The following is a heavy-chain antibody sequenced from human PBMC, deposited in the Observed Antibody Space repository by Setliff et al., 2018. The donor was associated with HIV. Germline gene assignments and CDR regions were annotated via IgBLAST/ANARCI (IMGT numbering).Heavy chain of an antibody. V-gene: IGHV3-21*01. J-gene: IGHJ3*02. Sequence: GGSLRLSCAASRFTFSSYSMSWVRQAPGKGLEWVSSISSSSTYTYYGDSVKGRFTISRDNAKNSLYLQMNSLRAEDTAVYYCAKELGGSGIDAFDIWGQGTMVTVS. CDR1: RFTFSSYS. CDR3: AKELGGSGIDAFDI. D-gene: IGHD3-10*01. CDR2: ISSSSTYT.